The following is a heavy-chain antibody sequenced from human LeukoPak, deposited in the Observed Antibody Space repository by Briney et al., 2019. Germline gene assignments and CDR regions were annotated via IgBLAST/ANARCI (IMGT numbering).Heavy chain of an antibody. J-gene: IGHJ4*02. CDR1: GYTFTSYY. Sequence: ASVKVSCKASGYTFTSYYVHWVRQAPGQGLEWLGLINPGGGTTTYAQNFQDGVTMTRDMSTSTVYMELSSLSSEDTAVYYCARGLGVRGGENDYWGQGTLVTVSS. CDR2: INPGGGTT. D-gene: IGHD3-10*01. V-gene: IGHV1-46*01. CDR3: ARGLGVRGGENDY.